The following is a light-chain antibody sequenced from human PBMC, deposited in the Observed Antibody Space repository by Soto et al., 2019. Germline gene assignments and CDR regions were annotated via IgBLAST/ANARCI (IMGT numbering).Light chain of an antibody. J-gene: IGKJ3*01. V-gene: IGKV1-27*01. Sequence: DIQMTQSPSSLSASVGDRVTISCRASQVINNYLAWYQQRPGKGPKLLIYGASTMQSGVPSRFSGSGSGTDFTVTTRSLQPENVATYYCQKYNSAPPVTFGPGTTV. CDR2: GAS. CDR1: QVINNY. CDR3: QKYNSAPPVT.